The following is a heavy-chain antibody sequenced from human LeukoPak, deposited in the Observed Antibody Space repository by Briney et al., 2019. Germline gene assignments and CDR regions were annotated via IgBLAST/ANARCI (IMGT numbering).Heavy chain of an antibody. D-gene: IGHD3-22*01. CDR2: INSDGSST. J-gene: IGHJ4*02. V-gene: IGHV3-74*01. CDR3: TIYDSSGYYDY. Sequence: GGSLRLSCAASGFTFSSYWMHWVRQAPGKGLVWVSRINSDGSSTSYADSVKGRFTISRDNAKNTLYLQMNSLRAEDTAVYYCTIYDSSGYYDYWGQGTLVTVSS. CDR1: GFTFSSYW.